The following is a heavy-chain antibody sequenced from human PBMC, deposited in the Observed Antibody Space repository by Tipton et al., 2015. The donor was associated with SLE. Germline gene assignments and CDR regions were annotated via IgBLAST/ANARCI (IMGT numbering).Heavy chain of an antibody. V-gene: IGHV3-23*03. CDR2: IIYSAGST. Sequence: SLRLSCAASGFTFNTYAMTWVRQAPGKGLEWVSIIYSAGSTFYGDSVKGRFTISRDNSKNTLYLQMTQLSPEDTAVYFCAKDLGTYEYGSGVRSQNDHWGPGTQVTVSS. CDR3: AKDLGTYEYGSGVRSQNDH. J-gene: IGHJ4*02. D-gene: IGHD3-10*01. CDR1: GFTFNTYA.